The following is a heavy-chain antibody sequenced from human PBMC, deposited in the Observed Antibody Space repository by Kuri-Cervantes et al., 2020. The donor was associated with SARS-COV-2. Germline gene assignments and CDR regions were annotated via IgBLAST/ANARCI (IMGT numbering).Heavy chain of an antibody. CDR3: ARGNELWRNHFDY. V-gene: IGHV4-31*02. CDR1: GGSISSGGYY. Sequence: SCAVSGGSISSGGYYWSWIRQHPGKGLEWIGYIYYSGSTYYNPSLKSRVTISVDTSKNQFSLKLSSVTAADTAVYYCARGNELWRNHFDYWGQGTLVTVSS. D-gene: IGHD5-18*01. CDR2: IYYSGST. J-gene: IGHJ4*02.